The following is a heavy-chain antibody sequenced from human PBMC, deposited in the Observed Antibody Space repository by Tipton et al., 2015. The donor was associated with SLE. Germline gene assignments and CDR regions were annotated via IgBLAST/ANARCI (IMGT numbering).Heavy chain of an antibody. Sequence: SLRLSCGISGGSLSTNDFWSWVRQLPGKGLEWIAEISHTGSTNVNSSLKSRVSISVETSKNQFSLKLKSVSAADTAVYYCARGPYGPAASYDYWGQGSLVTVSS. CDR2: ISHTGST. V-gene: IGHV4-4*02. J-gene: IGHJ4*02. CDR1: GGSLSTNDF. CDR3: ARGPYGPAASYDY. D-gene: IGHD2-2*01.